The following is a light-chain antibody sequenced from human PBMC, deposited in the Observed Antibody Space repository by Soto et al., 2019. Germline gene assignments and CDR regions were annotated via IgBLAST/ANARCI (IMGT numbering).Light chain of an antibody. CDR1: SGHSNYA. CDR3: QTWGSGIVV. Sequence: QLVLTQSPSASASLGASVKLTCTLSSGHSNYAIAWHQQQSEKGPRYLMKLNSDGSHSKGDGIPDRFSGSSSGAERYLTISRLQSEDEADYYCQTWGSGIVVFGGGTQLTV. J-gene: IGLJ2*01. V-gene: IGLV4-69*01. CDR2: LNSDGSH.